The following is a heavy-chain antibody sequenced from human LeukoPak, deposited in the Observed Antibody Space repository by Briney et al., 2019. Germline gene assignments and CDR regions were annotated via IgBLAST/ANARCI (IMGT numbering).Heavy chain of an antibody. J-gene: IGHJ3*02. CDR1: GGSISSGPYF. D-gene: IGHD3-22*01. Sequence: SETLSLTCSVSGGSISSGPYFWSWIRQSPGQGLEWIGYIYYSGSTYYNPSLKSRVTISVDTSKNQFSLKLSSVTAADTAVYYCARDHWYYDSSGYPPLDAFDIWGQGTMVTVSS. CDR3: ARDHWYYDSSGYPPLDAFDI. V-gene: IGHV4-31*03. CDR2: IYYSGST.